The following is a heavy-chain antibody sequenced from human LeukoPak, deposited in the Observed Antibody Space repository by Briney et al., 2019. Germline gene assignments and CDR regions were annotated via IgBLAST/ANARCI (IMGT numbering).Heavy chain of an antibody. CDR2: IYYSGNT. Sequence: SETLSLTCTVSGGSINSGDYYWSWIRQPPGKGLEWIGYIYYSGNTYYSPSLKSRVTISIDTAKNQFSLKLSSVTAADTAVYYCARDGRSPDAFDIWGRGTMVTVSS. CDR1: GGSINSGDYY. D-gene: IGHD1-14*01. V-gene: IGHV4-30-4*01. J-gene: IGHJ3*02. CDR3: ARDGRSPDAFDI.